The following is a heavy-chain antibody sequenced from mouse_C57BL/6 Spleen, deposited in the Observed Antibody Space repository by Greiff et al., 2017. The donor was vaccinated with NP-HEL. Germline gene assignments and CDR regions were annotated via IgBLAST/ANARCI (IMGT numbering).Heavy chain of an antibody. CDR2: IDPSDSYT. CDR1: GYTFTSYW. CDR3: ARSYGNYHFDY. V-gene: IGHV1-69*01. Sequence: QVQLQQSGAELVMPGASVKLSCKASGYTFTSYWMHWVKQRPGQGLEWIGEIDPSDSYTNYNQKFKGKSTLTVDKSSSTAYMQLSSLTSEDSAVYYCARSYGNYHFDYWGQGTTLTVSS. J-gene: IGHJ2*01. D-gene: IGHD2-1*01.